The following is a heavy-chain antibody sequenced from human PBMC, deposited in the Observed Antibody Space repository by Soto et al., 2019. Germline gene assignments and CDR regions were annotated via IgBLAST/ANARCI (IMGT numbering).Heavy chain of an antibody. CDR2: INPDNGNT. CDR3: ARDGIQRGMAGSTPGIADALDI. J-gene: IGHJ3*02. D-gene: IGHD1-7*01. V-gene: IGHV1-3*01. CDR1: GYTFSSYS. Sequence: QVQLVQSGAEVKKPGASVKVSCKASGYTFSSYSMHWVRQAPGQRLEWMGWINPDNGNTKYSQNLQGRVTFTKETAARTAYMEVSSLRPEDTAVYYCARDGIQRGMAGSTPGIADALDIWGQGTMVTVSS.